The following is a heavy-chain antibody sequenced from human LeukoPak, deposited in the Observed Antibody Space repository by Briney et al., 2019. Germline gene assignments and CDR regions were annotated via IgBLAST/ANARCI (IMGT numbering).Heavy chain of an antibody. CDR1: GFTFSSYG. D-gene: IGHD2-2*01. J-gene: IGHJ6*03. CDR2: ISSRSYYI. CDR3: ARDGSPICSSTSCLTYYYYYMDV. Sequence: GGSLRLSCAVSGFTFSSYGMNWVRQTPGKGLEWVSSISSRSYYIHYADSVKGRFTISRDNAKNSLYLQMNSLRAEDTAVYYCARDGSPICSSTSCLTYYYYYMDVWGKGTTVTVSS. V-gene: IGHV3-21*06.